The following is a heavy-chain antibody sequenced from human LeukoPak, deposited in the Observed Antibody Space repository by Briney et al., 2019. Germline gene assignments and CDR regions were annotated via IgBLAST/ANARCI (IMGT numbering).Heavy chain of an antibody. J-gene: IGHJ6*03. CDR2: ISSSSSTI. D-gene: IGHD1-26*01. Sequence: PGGSLRLSCAASGFTFRSYSMNWVRQAPGKGLEWVSYISSSSSTIYYADSVKGRFTISRDNAKNSLYLQMNSLRAEDTAVYYCAKSASGSYYGYYYYYMDVWGKGTTVTVSS. V-gene: IGHV3-48*01. CDR3: AKSASGSYYGYYYYYMDV. CDR1: GFTFRSYS.